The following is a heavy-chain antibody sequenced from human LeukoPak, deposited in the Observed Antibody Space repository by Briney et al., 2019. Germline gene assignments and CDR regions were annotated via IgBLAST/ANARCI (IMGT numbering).Heavy chain of an antibody. J-gene: IGHJ4*02. Sequence: PGGSLRLSCTASGFTFNIYDMSWIRQAPGKGLEWVSAISGSGDSTYYADSVKGRFTISRDNSKNTLYLQMNSLRAEDTAVYYCAKGPLYDFWGQGTLVTVSS. CDR1: GFTFNIYD. CDR3: AKGPLYDF. V-gene: IGHV3-23*01. CDR2: ISGSGDST.